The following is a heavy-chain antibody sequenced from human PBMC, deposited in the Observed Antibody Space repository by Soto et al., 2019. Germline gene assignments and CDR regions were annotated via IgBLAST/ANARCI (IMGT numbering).Heavy chain of an antibody. CDR2: IHESGSNT. CDR3: AKRFPGRQQKAFDI. Sequence: GESLKISCAASGFTFSSYAMTWVRQAPGTGLEWVSVIHESGSNTFYADSVRGRFTVSRDNSKNTLYLQMNSLRAEDTAVYYCAKRFPGRQQKAFDIWGQGTMVTVSS. V-gene: IGHV3-23*01. D-gene: IGHD6-13*01. CDR1: GFTFSSYA. J-gene: IGHJ3*02.